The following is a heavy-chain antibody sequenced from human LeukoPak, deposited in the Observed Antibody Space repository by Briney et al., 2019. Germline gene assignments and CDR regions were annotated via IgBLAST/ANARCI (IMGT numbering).Heavy chain of an antibody. CDR1: GGTLSSYA. D-gene: IGHD2-15*01. V-gene: IGHV1-69*04. Sequence: ASVKVSCKASGGTLSSYAISWVRQAPGQGLEWMGRIIPILGIANYAQKFQGRVTITADKSTSTAYMELSSLRSEDTAVYYCASSRDIVVVVAANDAFDIWGQGTMVTVSS. CDR2: IIPILGIA. J-gene: IGHJ3*02. CDR3: ASSRDIVVVVAANDAFDI.